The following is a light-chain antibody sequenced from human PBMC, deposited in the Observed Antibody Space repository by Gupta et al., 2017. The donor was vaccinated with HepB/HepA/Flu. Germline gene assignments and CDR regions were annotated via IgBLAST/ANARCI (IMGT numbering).Light chain of an antibody. CDR3: HHKGSSSWT. V-gene: IGKV3-20*01. CDR2: AVS. CDR1: QTVSSTY. Sequence: EIVLTQSPGTLSLSPGERATLSCRTSQTVSSTYLAWYQQKPGQAPRLLIYAVSNRATGIPDRFSGSGSGTXFTLTIXRREPEDFAVYYCHHKGSSSWTFGXGTEVEIK. J-gene: IGKJ1*01.